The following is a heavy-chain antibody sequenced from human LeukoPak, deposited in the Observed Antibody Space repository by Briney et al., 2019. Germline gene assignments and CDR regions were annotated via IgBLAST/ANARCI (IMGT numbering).Heavy chain of an antibody. CDR1: GGTFSSYA. Sequence: SVKVPCKASGGTFSSYAISWVRQAPGQGLEWMGGIIPIFGTANYAQKFQGRVTITTDESTSTAYMELSSLRSEDTAVYYCASGCSGGSCYGVDWFDPWGQGTLVTVSS. V-gene: IGHV1-69*05. CDR2: IIPIFGTA. CDR3: ASGCSGGSCYGVDWFDP. J-gene: IGHJ5*02. D-gene: IGHD2-15*01.